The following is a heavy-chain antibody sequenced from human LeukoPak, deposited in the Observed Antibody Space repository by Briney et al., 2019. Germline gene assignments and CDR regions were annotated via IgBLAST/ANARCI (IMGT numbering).Heavy chain of an antibody. CDR1: GFTFSDYY. CDR2: ISSSGSTI. V-gene: IGHV3-11*01. J-gene: IGHJ4*02. D-gene: IGHD3-9*01. Sequence: GGSLRLSCAASGFTFSDYYMSWIRQAPGKGLEWVSYISSSGSTIYYADSVKGRFTISRDNGKNSLYLQMNSLRAEDTAVYYCARCYYDILTGSCVYFDYWGQGTLVTVSS. CDR3: ARCYYDILTGSCVYFDY.